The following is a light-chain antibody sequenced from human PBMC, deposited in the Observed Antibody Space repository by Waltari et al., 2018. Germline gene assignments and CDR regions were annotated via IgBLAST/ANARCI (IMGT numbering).Light chain of an antibody. CDR3: SSYTGRPIMV. CDR2: DVT. CDR1: SIDVGAYNY. Sequence: QSALTQPASVSGSPGQSITLSCTGTSIDVGAYNYVFWYQQHAGKAPKLMIYDVTKRPSGVSTRFSGSKSGNTASLTISGLQAEDEADYYCSSYTGRPIMVFGGGTKLTVL. J-gene: IGLJ3*02. V-gene: IGLV2-14*03.